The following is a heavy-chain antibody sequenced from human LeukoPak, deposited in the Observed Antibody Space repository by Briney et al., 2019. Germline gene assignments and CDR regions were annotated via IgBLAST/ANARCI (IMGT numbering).Heavy chain of an antibody. D-gene: IGHD6-6*01. CDR1: GYTFSVYY. V-gene: IGHV1-2*02. CDR3: ARDPRYSSSSPYYFYY. J-gene: IGHJ4*02. CDR2: INPNSGGT. Sequence: ASVKVSCKASGYTFSVYYTHWVRQAPGQGLEWMGWINPNSGGTNYAQKFQGRVTMTRDTSISTAYMELSRLRSDDTAVYYCARDPRYSSSSPYYFYYWGQGTLGTVSS.